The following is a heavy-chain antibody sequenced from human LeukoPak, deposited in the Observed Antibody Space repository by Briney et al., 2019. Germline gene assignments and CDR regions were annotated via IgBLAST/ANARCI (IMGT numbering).Heavy chain of an antibody. V-gene: IGHV3-33*01. CDR1: GFTFSSYG. J-gene: IGHJ4*02. Sequence: GGSLRLSCAASGFTFSSYGMHWVRQAPGKGLEWVAFIWYDGSNKYYVDSVKGRFTISRDNSKYTLYLQMNSLRAEDTAVYYCARENFEYWGQGTLVTVSP. CDR3: ARENFEY. CDR2: IWYDGSNK.